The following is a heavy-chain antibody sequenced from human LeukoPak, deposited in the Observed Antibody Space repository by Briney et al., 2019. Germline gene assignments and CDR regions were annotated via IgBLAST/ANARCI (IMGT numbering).Heavy chain of an antibody. Sequence: ASVKVSCKASGYTFTGYYMHWVRQAPGQGLEWMGWINPNSGGTNYAQKFQGRVTMTRDMSISTAYMELSRLRSDDTAVYYCAREGYYYDSSGYYGRNAFDIWGQGTMVTVSS. J-gene: IGHJ3*02. V-gene: IGHV1-2*02. CDR1: GYTFTGYY. CDR3: AREGYYYDSSGYYGRNAFDI. CDR2: INPNSGGT. D-gene: IGHD3-22*01.